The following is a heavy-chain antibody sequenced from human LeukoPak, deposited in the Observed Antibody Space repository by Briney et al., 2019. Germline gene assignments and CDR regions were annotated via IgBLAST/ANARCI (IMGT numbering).Heavy chain of an antibody. Sequence: GGSLRLSCAASGFTFSSYWMHWVRQAPGKGLVWVSRINSDGSSTSYADSVKGRFTISRDNSKNTLYLQMNSLRAEDTAVYYCARWSGDRSGYYFDYWGQGTLVTVSS. D-gene: IGHD7-27*01. CDR2: INSDGSST. J-gene: IGHJ4*02. V-gene: IGHV3-74*01. CDR1: GFTFSSYW. CDR3: ARWSGDRSGYYFDY.